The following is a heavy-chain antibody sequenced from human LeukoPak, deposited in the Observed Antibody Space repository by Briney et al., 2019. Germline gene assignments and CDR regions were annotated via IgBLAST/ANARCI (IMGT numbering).Heavy chain of an antibody. CDR3: ARALRRYCSSTSWYVFDI. Sequence: ASVKVSCKASGYTFTSYYISWVRQAPGQGLEWMGWISAYNGNTNYAQKLQGRVTMTTDTSTSTAYMELRRLRSDDTAVYYCARALRRYCSSTSWYVFDIWGQGTMVTVSS. CDR1: GYTFTSYY. D-gene: IGHD2-2*01. V-gene: IGHV1-18*01. CDR2: ISAYNGNT. J-gene: IGHJ3*02.